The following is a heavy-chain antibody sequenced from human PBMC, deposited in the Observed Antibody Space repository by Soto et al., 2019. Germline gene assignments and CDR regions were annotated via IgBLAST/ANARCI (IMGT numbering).Heavy chain of an antibody. J-gene: IGHJ4*02. V-gene: IGHV3-30*18. CDR2: ISYDGSNK. CDR1: GFTFSSYG. D-gene: IGHD2-2*01. CDR3: AKELFWVVPAPSDY. Sequence: QVQLVESGGGVVQPGRSLRLSCAASGFTFSSYGMHWVRQAPGKGLEWVAVISYDGSNKYYADSVKGRFTISRDNSKNTMYLQMNSLRAEDTAVYYGAKELFWVVPAPSDYWGQGTMVTVSS.